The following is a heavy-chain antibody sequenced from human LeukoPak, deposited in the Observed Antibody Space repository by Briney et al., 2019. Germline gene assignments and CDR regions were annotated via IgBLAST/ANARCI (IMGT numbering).Heavy chain of an antibody. CDR2: ISSSSSTI. CDR3: ARDLSRMRDGDHTPGSY. CDR1: GFTFSSYS. Sequence: PGGSLRLSCAASGFTFSSYSMNWVRQAPGKGLEWLSYISSSSSTIYYADSVKGRFTISRDNSKNTLYLQMNSLRAEDTAVYYCARDLSRMRDGDHTPGSYWGQGTLVTVSS. D-gene: IGHD4-17*01. J-gene: IGHJ4*02. V-gene: IGHV3-48*01.